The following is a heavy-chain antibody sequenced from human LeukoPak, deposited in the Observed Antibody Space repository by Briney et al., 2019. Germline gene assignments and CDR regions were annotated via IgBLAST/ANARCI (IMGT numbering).Heavy chain of an antibody. V-gene: IGHV3-33*03. J-gene: IGHJ3*02. D-gene: IGHD1-26*01. Sequence: GGSLRLSCAVSGFIFSDYGFHWVRQAPGKGLEWVAVTRFDGSIKQYADSVKGRFTISRDDSKNTLYLQMNSLRAEDTAVYYCAKGSREWELLDAFDIWGQGTMVTVSS. CDR1: GFIFSDYG. CDR3: AKGSREWELLDAFDI. CDR2: TRFDGSIK.